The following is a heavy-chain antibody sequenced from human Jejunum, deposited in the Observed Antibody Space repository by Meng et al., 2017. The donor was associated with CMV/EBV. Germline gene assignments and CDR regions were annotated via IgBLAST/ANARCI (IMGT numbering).Heavy chain of an antibody. CDR2: IYYSGTT. J-gene: IGHJ6*02. Sequence: YGTWIRQHPGKGLEWIGYIYYSGTTYYNPSLKSRLTISVDTSKNQFSLKLSSVTAADTAVYYCARDRGLTMVRGITEYYYYGMDVWGQGTTVTVSS. CDR1: Y. D-gene: IGHD3-10*01. CDR3: ARDRGLTMVRGITEYYYYGMDV. V-gene: IGHV4-31*02.